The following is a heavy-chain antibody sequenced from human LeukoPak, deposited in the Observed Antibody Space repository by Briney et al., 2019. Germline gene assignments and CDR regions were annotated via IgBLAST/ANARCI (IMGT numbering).Heavy chain of an antibody. J-gene: IGHJ6*03. CDR1: GYTFTSYG. V-gene: IGHV1-18*01. CDR2: ISAYNGNT. CDR3: ARGYYYDSSGQLYYYYYYMDV. Sequence: ASVKVSCKASGYTFTSYGISWVRQAPGQGLEWMGWISAYNGNTNYAQKLQGRVTMTTDTSTSTAYMELRSLRSDDTAVYYCARGYYYDSSGQLYYYYYYMDVWGKGTTATVSS. D-gene: IGHD3-22*01.